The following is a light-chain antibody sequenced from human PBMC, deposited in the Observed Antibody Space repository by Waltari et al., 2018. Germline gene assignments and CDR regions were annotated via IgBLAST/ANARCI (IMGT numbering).Light chain of an antibody. V-gene: IGKV4-1*01. J-gene: IGKJ1*01. CDR1: QADLHSSDTKNH. CDR2: WSS. CDR3: HKYASTPCT. Sequence: DIVMTQSPDSLAVSLGERATITCKSSQADLHSSDTKNHVAGYQQKPGQPPNLLIYWSSTREAWVPNRLRESGSGTDFTRNISGLQAGDVAVYYCHKYASTPCTFGEGTTVEVK.